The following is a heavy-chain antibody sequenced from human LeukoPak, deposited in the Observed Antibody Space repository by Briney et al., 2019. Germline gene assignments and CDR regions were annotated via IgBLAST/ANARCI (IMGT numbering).Heavy chain of an antibody. V-gene: IGHV1-2*02. D-gene: IGHD6-19*01. CDR3: ARSAVAGEIYWYFDL. CDR1: GYTFTGYY. J-gene: IGHJ2*01. Sequence: GASVKVSCKASGYTFTGYYMHWVRQAPGQGLEGMGWINPKSGGTDYAEKFQGRVTMTRDTSISTAYMELSRLRSDDTAVFYCARSAVAGEIYWYFDLWGRGTPVTVSS. CDR2: INPKSGGT.